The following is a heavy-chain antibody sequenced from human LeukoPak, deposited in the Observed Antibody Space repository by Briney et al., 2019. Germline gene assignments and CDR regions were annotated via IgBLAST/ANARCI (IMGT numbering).Heavy chain of an antibody. Sequence: PSETLSLTCAVYGGSFSGYYWSWIRQPPGKGLEWIGEINHSGSTNYNPSLKSRVTISVDTSKNQFSLKLSSVTAADTAVYYCARGGVWFGEDWGQGTLVTASS. J-gene: IGHJ4*02. V-gene: IGHV4-34*01. CDR3: ARGGVWFGED. CDR2: INHSGST. D-gene: IGHD3-10*01. CDR1: GGSFSGYY.